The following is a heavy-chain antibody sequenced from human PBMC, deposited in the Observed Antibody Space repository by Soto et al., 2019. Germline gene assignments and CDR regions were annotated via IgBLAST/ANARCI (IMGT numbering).Heavy chain of an antibody. D-gene: IGHD3-9*01. CDR2: IIPIFGTA. CDR1: GGTFSSYA. CDR3: AFQPRYYDILS. V-gene: IGHV1-69*13. J-gene: IGHJ5*02. Sequence: GASVKVSCKASGGTFSSYAISWVRQAPGQGLEWMGGIIPIFGTANYAQKFQGRVTITADESTSTAYMELSSLRSEDTAVYYCAFQPRYYDILSWGQGILVTVSS.